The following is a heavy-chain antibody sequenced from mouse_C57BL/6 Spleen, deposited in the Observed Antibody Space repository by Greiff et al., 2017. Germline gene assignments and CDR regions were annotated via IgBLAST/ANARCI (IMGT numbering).Heavy chain of an antibody. Sequence: QVQLQQPGAELVKPGASVKMSCKASGYTFTSYWITWVKQRPGQGLEWIGDIYPGSGSTNYNEKFQSKATLTVDTSSSAAYMQLSSLTSEDSAVYYCAIYDGYPYWYFDVWGTGTTVTASS. J-gene: IGHJ1*03. CDR1: GYTFTSYW. V-gene: IGHV1-55*01. CDR3: AIYDGYPYWYFDV. D-gene: IGHD2-3*01. CDR2: IYPGSGST.